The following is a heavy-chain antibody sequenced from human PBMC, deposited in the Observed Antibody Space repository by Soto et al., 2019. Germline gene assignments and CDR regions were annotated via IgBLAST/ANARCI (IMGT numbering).Heavy chain of an antibody. CDR2: INHSGST. Sequence: PSETLSLTCAVYGGSFSGYYWSWIRQPPGKGLEWIGEINHSGSTNYNPSLKSRVTISVDTSKNQFSLKLSSVTAADTAVYYCARVPCSGGSCYSGFDYWGQGTLVTVSS. V-gene: IGHV4-34*01. CDR1: GGSFSGYY. J-gene: IGHJ4*02. D-gene: IGHD2-15*01. CDR3: ARVPCSGGSCYSGFDY.